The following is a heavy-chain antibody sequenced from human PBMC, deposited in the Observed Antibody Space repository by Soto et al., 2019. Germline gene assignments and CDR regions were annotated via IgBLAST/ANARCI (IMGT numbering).Heavy chain of an antibody. CDR2: IYYSGRT. CDR3: VRGSLFYYYYYMDV. V-gene: IGHV4-59*01. D-gene: IGHD6-6*01. J-gene: IGHJ6*03. CDR1: GGSISSYY. Sequence: SETLSLTCTVSGGSISSYYWSWIRQPPGKGLEWIGYIYYSGRTNYNPSLKIRVTISVDTSKNQFSLKLSSVTAADTAVYYCVRGSLFYYYYYMDVWGKGTTVTVSS.